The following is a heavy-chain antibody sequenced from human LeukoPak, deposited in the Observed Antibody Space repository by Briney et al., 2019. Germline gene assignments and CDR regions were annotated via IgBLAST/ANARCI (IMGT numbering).Heavy chain of an antibody. Sequence: SETLSLTCTVSGGSISYYYWSWIRQSPGKGLELIGYIYYSGTTNYNPSLKSRITISIDTSKNQFSLQLRSVTARDPAVGYCAREDPQTTVPEGMDVWGKGTRVTVS. CDR3: AREDPQTTVPEGMDV. D-gene: IGHD4-17*01. V-gene: IGHV4-59*01. J-gene: IGHJ6*03. CDR2: IYYSGTT. CDR1: GGSISYYY.